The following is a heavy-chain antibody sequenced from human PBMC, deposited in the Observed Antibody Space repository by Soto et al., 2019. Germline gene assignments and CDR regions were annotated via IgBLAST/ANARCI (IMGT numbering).Heavy chain of an antibody. Sequence: ASVKVSCKASGYTFTSYGISWVRQAPGQGLEWMGWISAYNGNTNYAQKLQGRVTMTADTSTNTAYMELSSLRSEDTAVYYCATDLRLSYYDSSGYHLTWGQGTLVTVSS. V-gene: IGHV1-18*01. D-gene: IGHD3-22*01. CDR1: GYTFTSYG. J-gene: IGHJ5*02. CDR3: ATDLRLSYYDSSGYHLT. CDR2: ISAYNGNT.